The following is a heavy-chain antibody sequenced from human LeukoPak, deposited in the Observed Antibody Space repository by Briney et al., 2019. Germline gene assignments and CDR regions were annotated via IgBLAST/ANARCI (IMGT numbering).Heavy chain of an antibody. D-gene: IGHD6-19*01. J-gene: IGHJ4*02. V-gene: IGHV1-2*02. Sequence: ASVNVSCKASGYTFTGYYMHWVRQAPGQGLEWMGWINPNSGGTNYAQKFQGRVTMTRDTSISTAYMELSRLRSDDTAVYYCARDRTSGWYYFDYWGQGTLVTVSS. CDR2: INPNSGGT. CDR1: GYTFTGYY. CDR3: ARDRTSGWYYFDY.